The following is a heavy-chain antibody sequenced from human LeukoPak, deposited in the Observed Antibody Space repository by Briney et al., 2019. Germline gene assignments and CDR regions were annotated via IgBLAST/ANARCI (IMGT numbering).Heavy chain of an antibody. D-gene: IGHD3-3*01. J-gene: IGHJ6*03. V-gene: IGHV4-4*07. CDR3: ARGQRGGIFGVVIPQYYYMDV. CDR2: IYTSGST. CDR1: GGSISSYY. Sequence: PSETLSLTCTASGGSISSYYWSWIRQPAGQGLEWIGRIYTSGSTNYNPSLKSRVTISVDKSKSQFSLKLSSVTAADTAVYYCARGQRGGIFGVVIPQYYYMDVWGKGTTVTVSS.